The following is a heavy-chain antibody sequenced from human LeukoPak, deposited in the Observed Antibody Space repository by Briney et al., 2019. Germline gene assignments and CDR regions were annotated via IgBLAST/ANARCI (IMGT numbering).Heavy chain of an antibody. Sequence: SETLSLTCAVSGGSISSSNWWSWVRQPPGKGLEWIGEIYHSGSTNYNPSLKSRVTISVDTSKNQFSLKLSSVTAADTAVYYCARETSSSSWGRYYYYYYMDVWGKGTTVTVSS. CDR2: IYHSGST. V-gene: IGHV4-4*02. CDR3: ARETSSSSWGRYYYYYYMDV. J-gene: IGHJ6*03. D-gene: IGHD6-13*01. CDR1: GGSISSSNW.